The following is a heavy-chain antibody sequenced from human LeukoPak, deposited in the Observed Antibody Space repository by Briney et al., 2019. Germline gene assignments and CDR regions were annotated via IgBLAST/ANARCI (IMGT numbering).Heavy chain of an antibody. V-gene: IGHV3-23*01. J-gene: IGHJ4*02. Sequence: QPGGSLRLSCAASGFTFSSYGMSWVRQAPGKGLEWVSAISGSGGSTYYADSVKGRFTISRDNSKNTLYLQMNSLRAEDTAVYYCAKHSGGWYGLRFDYWGQGTLVTVSS. CDR2: ISGSGGST. CDR1: GFTFSSYG. CDR3: AKHSGGWYGLRFDY. D-gene: IGHD6-19*01.